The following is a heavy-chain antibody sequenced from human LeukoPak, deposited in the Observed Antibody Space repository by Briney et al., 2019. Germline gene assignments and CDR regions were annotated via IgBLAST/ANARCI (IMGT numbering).Heavy chain of an antibody. CDR2: VYRAGRT. D-gene: IGHD6-13*01. CDR3: ARDLEVRGGAAAGRPYYYYYAMDV. CDR1: GFTVSSNY. Sequence: GGSLRLSCAASGFTVSSNYMSWVRQAPGKGLEWVSVVYRAGRTYYADSVKGRFTISRDDSKNTMYLQMNSLRAEDTAVYYCARDLEVRGGAAAGRPYYYYYAMDVWGQGTTVTVSS. J-gene: IGHJ6*02. V-gene: IGHV3-53*01.